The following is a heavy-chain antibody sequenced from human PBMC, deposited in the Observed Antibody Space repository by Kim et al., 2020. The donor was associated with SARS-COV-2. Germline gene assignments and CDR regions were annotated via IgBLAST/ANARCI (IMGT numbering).Heavy chain of an antibody. Sequence: GGSLRLSCAASGFTFSSYGMHWVRQAPGKGLEWVAVIWYDGSNKYYADSVKGRFTISRDNSKNTLYLQMNSLRAEDTAVYYCARDITYGSSSWYGGNYYYGMDVWGQGTTVTVSS. CDR3: ARDITYGSSSWYGGNYYYGMDV. V-gene: IGHV3-33*01. J-gene: IGHJ6*02. CDR2: IWYDGSNK. CDR1: GFTFSSYG. D-gene: IGHD6-13*01.